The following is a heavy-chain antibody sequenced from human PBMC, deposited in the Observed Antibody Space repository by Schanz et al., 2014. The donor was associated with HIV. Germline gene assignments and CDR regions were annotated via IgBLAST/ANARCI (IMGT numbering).Heavy chain of an antibody. CDR2: MIPILDAP. CDR1: GDTFSSFG. Sequence: QVQLVQSGAELRKPGSSVKVSCKTSGDTFSSFGINWVRQAPGQGLEWMGGMIPILDAPNYAQKFQGRVTIIADESTSTAYMELSSLRSADTAVYFCARAAFSSEYYYGMDVWGQGTTVTVSS. V-gene: IGHV1-69*01. CDR3: ARAAFSSEYYYGMDV. J-gene: IGHJ6*02. D-gene: IGHD3-3*02.